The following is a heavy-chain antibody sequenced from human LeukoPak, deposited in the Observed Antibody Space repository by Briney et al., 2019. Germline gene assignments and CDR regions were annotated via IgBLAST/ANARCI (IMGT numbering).Heavy chain of an antibody. Sequence: GASVKVSCKASGYTFTTSVMHWVRQAPGQRLEWMGWINAGNGNTKCSQRFQGRVTITRDTSATTVYMDLSSLRSEDTAVYYCARGHVDIVATITYYFDYWGQGTLVTVSS. D-gene: IGHD5-12*01. CDR2: INAGNGNT. V-gene: IGHV1-3*01. CDR3: ARGHVDIVATITYYFDY. J-gene: IGHJ4*02. CDR1: GYTFTTSV.